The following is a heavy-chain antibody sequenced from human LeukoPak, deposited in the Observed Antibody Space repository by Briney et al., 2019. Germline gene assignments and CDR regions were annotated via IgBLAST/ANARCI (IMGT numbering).Heavy chain of an antibody. CDR2: IYYSGST. CDR3: AREAYYYGSGSNHEKDDAFDI. D-gene: IGHD3-10*01. CDR1: GGSIRSSRYY. Sequence: SETLSLTCTVCGGSIRSSRYYWGWIRQPPGKRLEWIGSIYYSGSTYYTPSLKSRVTTSVDTSKNQFSLKLSSVTAADTAVYYCAREAYYYGSGSNHEKDDAFDIWGQGTMVTVSS. J-gene: IGHJ3*02. V-gene: IGHV4-39*07.